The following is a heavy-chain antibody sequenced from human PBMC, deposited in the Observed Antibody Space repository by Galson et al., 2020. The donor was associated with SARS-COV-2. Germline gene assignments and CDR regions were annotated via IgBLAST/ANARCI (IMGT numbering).Heavy chain of an antibody. D-gene: IGHD2-2*01. J-gene: IGHJ4*02. CDR3: ARDGCSSTSCYFDY. CDR2: IYYSGST. V-gene: IGHV4-59*01. CDR1: GGSISSYY. Sequence: ETLSLTCTVSGGSISSYYWSWIRQPPGKGLEWIGYIYYSGSTNYNPSLKSRVTISVDTSKNQFSLKLSSVTAADTAVYYCARDGCSSTSCYFDYWGQGTLVTVSS.